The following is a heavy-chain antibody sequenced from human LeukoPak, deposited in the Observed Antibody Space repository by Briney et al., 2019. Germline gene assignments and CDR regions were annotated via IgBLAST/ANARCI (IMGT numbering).Heavy chain of an antibody. V-gene: IGHV1-2*02. CDR3: AGYSYGYSFDY. CDR2: INPNSGGT. CDR1: GYTFTGYY. Sequence: VASVRVSCKASGYTFTGYYMHWVRQAPGQGLEWMGWINPNSGGTNYAQKFQGRVTMTRDTSISTAYMELSRLRSDDTAVYYCAGYSYGYSFDYWGQGTLVTVSS. J-gene: IGHJ4*02. D-gene: IGHD5-18*01.